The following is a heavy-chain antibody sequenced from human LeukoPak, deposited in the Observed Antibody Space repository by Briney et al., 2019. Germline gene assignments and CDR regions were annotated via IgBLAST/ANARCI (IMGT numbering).Heavy chain of an antibody. CDR3: ARVPGGIVVVPS. CDR1: GYTFTGYY. V-gene: IGHV1-2*06. Sequence: ASVKVSCKASGYTFTGYYMHWVRQAPGQGLEWMGRINPNSGGTNYAQKFQGRVTMTRDTSISTAYMELSRLRFDDTAVYYCARVPGGIVVVPSWGQGTLVTVSS. D-gene: IGHD2-2*01. CDR2: INPNSGGT. J-gene: IGHJ4*02.